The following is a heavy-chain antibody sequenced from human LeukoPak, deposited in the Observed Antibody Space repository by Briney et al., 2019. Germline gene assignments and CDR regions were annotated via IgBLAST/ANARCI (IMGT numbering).Heavy chain of an antibody. Sequence: GGSLRLSCAASGFTFSTYWMSWVRQAPGKGLEWVANIKQDGSEKYYVDSVKGRFTISRDNAKNSLYLQMNSLRAEDTAVYYCAIAVAGTAFDYWGQGTLVTVSS. CDR2: IKQDGSEK. CDR3: AIAVAGTAFDY. V-gene: IGHV3-7*01. J-gene: IGHJ4*02. D-gene: IGHD6-19*01. CDR1: GFTFSTYW.